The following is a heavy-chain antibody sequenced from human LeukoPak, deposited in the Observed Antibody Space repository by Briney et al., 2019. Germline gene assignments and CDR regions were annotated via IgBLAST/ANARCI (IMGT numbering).Heavy chain of an antibody. D-gene: IGHD2/OR15-2a*01. Sequence: GGSLRLSCAASGFTFSSYGMHWVRQAPGKGLEWVAFIRYDGSNKYYADSVKGRFTISRDNSKNTLYLQMNSLRAEDTAVYYCAKDRSIIRAPSDRWGQGTLVTVSS. CDR1: GFTFSSYG. CDR2: IRYDGSNK. CDR3: AKDRSIIRAPSDR. V-gene: IGHV3-30*02. J-gene: IGHJ5*02.